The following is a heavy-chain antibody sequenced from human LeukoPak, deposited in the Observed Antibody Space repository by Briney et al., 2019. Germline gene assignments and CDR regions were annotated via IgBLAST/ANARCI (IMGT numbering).Heavy chain of an antibody. CDR2: ISYDGSNK. CDR1: GFTFSSYG. CDR3: AKDSSPGGMDV. J-gene: IGHJ6*02. V-gene: IGHV3-30*18. Sequence: GRSLRLSCAASGFTFSSYGMHWVRQAPGKGLEWVAVISYDGSNKYYADSVKGRFTISRDNSKNTLYLQMNSLRAEDTAVYYCAKDSSPGGMDVWGRGTTVTVSS.